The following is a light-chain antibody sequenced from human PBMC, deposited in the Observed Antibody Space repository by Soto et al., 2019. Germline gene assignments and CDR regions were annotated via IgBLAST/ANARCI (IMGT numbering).Light chain of an antibody. CDR2: GAY. V-gene: IGKV3-20*01. CDR3: QHYGSTRWT. J-gene: IGKJ1*01. CDR1: QRVGSNY. Sequence: PGERATLSCRALQRVGSNYLAWYQQNPGQPPRLLIHGAYSRATGIPDMFSVSGSGTDFTLTISRLEPEDFAVYYCQHYGSTRWTVGQGTKVELK.